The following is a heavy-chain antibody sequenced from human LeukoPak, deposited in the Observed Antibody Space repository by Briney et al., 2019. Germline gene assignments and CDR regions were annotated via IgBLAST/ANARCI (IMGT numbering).Heavy chain of an antibody. CDR2: ISYDGTDK. CDR1: GFTFSDYA. V-gene: IGHV3-30*04. CDR3: ARDYGETAGWFDP. D-gene: IGHD4-17*01. Sequence: AGRSLRLSCAASGFTFSDYAMHWVRQAPGKGLEWVAVISYDGTDKRYPDSVKGRFTISRDNSKNTLYLQMNSLRGEDTAVYYCARDYGETAGWFDPWGQGTLVTVSS. J-gene: IGHJ5*02.